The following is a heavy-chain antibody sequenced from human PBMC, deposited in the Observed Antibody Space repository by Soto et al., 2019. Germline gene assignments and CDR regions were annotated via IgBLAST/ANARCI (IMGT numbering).Heavy chain of an antibody. CDR3: ATPGGRVGYSYGSNFDY. V-gene: IGHV3-21*01. D-gene: IGHD5-18*01. CDR2: ISSSSSYI. J-gene: IGHJ4*02. Sequence: GGSLRLSCAASGFTFSSYSMNWVRQAPGKGLEWVSSISSSSSYIYYADSVKGRFTISRDNAKNSLYLQMNSLRAEDTAVYYCATPGGRVGYSYGSNFDYWGQGTLVTVSS. CDR1: GFTFSSYS.